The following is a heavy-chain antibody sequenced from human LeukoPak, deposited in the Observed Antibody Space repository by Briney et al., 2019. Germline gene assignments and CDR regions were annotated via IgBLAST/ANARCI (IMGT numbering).Heavy chain of an antibody. CDR2: TYYRSNLYN. CDR3: AREEGLLWFGELLFRAYYYMDV. V-gene: IGHV6-1*01. D-gene: IGHD3-10*01. J-gene: IGHJ6*03. CDR1: GDIVSSNSAA. Sequence: RSQTLSLTCALSGDIVSSNSAAWHWIRQSPSRGLEWLERTYYRSNLYNDYAVSVKSRITINPYTSKNQFSLQLNSVTPEDTAVYYCAREEGLLWFGELLFRAYYYMDVWGKGTTVTVSS.